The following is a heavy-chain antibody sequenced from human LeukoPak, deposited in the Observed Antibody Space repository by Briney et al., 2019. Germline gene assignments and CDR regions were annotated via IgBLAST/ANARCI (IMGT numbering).Heavy chain of an antibody. CDR3: ARDPDSSGWYRWAGYFDY. Sequence: GGSLRLSCAASGFTFSSYAMHWVRQAPGKGLEWVAVISYDGSNKYYADSVKGRFTIFRDNSKNTLYLQMNSLRAEDTAVYYCARDPDSSGWYRWAGYFDYWGQGTLVTVSS. J-gene: IGHJ4*02. D-gene: IGHD6-19*01. V-gene: IGHV3-30-3*01. CDR2: ISYDGSNK. CDR1: GFTFSSYA.